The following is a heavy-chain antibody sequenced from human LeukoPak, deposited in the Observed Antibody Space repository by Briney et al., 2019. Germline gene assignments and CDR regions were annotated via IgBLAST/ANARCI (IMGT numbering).Heavy chain of an antibody. CDR3: ARDSIVLMVYAMPNWFDP. CDR2: SSAYNGNT. Sequence: RRASVKVSCKASGYTFTSYGISSVRQAPGQGLEWMGWSSAYNGNTNYAQKLQGRVTMTTDTSTSTAYMELRSLRSDDTAVYYCARDSIVLMVYAMPNWFDPWGQGTLVTVSS. J-gene: IGHJ5*02. CDR1: GYTFTSYG. V-gene: IGHV1-18*01. D-gene: IGHD2-8*01.